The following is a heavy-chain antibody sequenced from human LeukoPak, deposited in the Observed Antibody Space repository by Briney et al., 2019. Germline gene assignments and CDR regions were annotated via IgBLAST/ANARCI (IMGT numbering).Heavy chain of an antibody. D-gene: IGHD6-25*01. Sequence: GGSLRLSCAASGFTFSDHYMDWVRQAPGKGLEWVGRIRNKANSYTTEYAASVKGRFTISRDDSKNSLYLQMNSLKTEDTAVYYCARVLVAAGSYYFDSWGQGTLVTVSS. J-gene: IGHJ4*02. CDR1: GFTFSDHY. CDR2: IRNKANSYTT. CDR3: ARVLVAAGSYYFDS. V-gene: IGHV3-72*01.